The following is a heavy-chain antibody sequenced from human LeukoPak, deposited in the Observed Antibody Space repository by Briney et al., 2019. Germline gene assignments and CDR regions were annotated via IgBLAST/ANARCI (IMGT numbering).Heavy chain of an antibody. CDR3: AKRDSSGTGYAFDI. Sequence: GGSLRLSCAASGFTFSSYGMHWVRQAPGKGLEWVAFIRYDGSNKYYADSVKGRFTISRDNSKNTLYLQMNSLRAEDTAVYYCAKRDSSGTGYAFDIWGQGTMVTVSS. D-gene: IGHD3-22*01. J-gene: IGHJ3*02. V-gene: IGHV3-30*02. CDR2: IRYDGSNK. CDR1: GFTFSSYG.